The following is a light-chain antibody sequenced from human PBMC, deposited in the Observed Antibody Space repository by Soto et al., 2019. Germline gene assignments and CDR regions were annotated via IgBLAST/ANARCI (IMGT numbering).Light chain of an antibody. J-gene: IGLJ3*02. CDR3: LAWDDRMNGWV. CDR2: SNN. Sequence: QSVLTQPPSASGTPGQRVSISCSGGGSNIGRNSVNWYQHSPGTAPKLLIDSNNQRPSGVPDRFSGSKSGTSASLAISGLPSEDEADDYCLAWDDRMNGWVFGGGTKLTVL. V-gene: IGLV1-44*01. CDR1: GSNIGRNS.